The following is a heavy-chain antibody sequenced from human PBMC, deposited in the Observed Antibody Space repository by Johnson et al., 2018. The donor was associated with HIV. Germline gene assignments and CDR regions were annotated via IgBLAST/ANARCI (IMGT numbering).Heavy chain of an antibody. CDR1: GFTFSSYG. CDR3: AREPGIAVAGTDAFDI. V-gene: IGHV3-30*02. J-gene: IGHJ3*02. Sequence: VESGGGVVQPGGSLRLSCAASGFTFSSYGMHWVRQAPGKGLEWVAFIRYDGSNKYYADSVKGRFTISRDNSKNTLYLQMNSLSAEDTAVYYCAREPGIAVAGTDAFDIWGQGTMVTVSS. D-gene: IGHD6-19*01. CDR2: IRYDGSNK.